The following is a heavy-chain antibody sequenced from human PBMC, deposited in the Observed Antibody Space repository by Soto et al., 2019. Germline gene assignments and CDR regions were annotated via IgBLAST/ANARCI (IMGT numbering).Heavy chain of an antibody. Sequence: SVKVSCKASGGTFSSYAISWVRQAPGQGLECMGGIIPVFGTANYAQKFQGRVTINADESTSTVYMELSSLRSEDTAVYYCARGWNDFPHWGQGTLVTVS. D-gene: IGHD1-1*01. CDR3: ARGWNDFPH. V-gene: IGHV1-69*13. J-gene: IGHJ1*01. CDR1: GGTFSSYA. CDR2: IIPVFGTA.